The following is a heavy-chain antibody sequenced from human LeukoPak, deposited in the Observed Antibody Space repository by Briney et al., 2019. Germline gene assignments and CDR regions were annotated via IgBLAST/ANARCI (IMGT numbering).Heavy chain of an antibody. V-gene: IGHV3-21*01. J-gene: IGHJ4*02. Sequence: GGSLRLSCAASGFTFSSYSMNWVRQAPGKGLEWVSSISSSSNYRYYADSVKGRFTISRDNAKNSLYLQMNSLRAEDTAVYHCASSSSSRFDYWGQGTLVTVSS. CDR2: ISSSSNYR. D-gene: IGHD6-13*01. CDR3: ASSSSSRFDY. CDR1: GFTFSSYS.